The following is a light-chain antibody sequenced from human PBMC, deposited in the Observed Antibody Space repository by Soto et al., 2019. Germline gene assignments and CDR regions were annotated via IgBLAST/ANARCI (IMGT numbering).Light chain of an antibody. CDR3: SSYTDSSNHV. CDR1: SSDLAIYNY. V-gene: IGLV2-14*01. J-gene: IGLJ1*01. Sequence: QSVLTQPASVSGSPGQSITISCTGTSSDLAIYNYVSWYQQQPGKAPKLMIYQVTNRPSGVSNRFSGSRSGNTASLTISGLQAEDEADYYCSSYTDSSNHVLGTGNKVTVL. CDR2: QVT.